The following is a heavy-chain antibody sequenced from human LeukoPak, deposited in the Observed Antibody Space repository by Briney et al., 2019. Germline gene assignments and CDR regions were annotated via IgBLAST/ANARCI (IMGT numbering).Heavy chain of an antibody. CDR2: ILYTGST. CDR1: GGSISSGGYY. V-gene: IGHV4-39*01. Sequence: SETLSLTCTVPGGSISSGGYYWGCIRQSPGKGLEWIGNILYTGSTNYNPSIKSRVTLSVDTSKNQFSRKVSAVTAADTAVYYCVRRRESRLPYYWGQGTLVTVSS. J-gene: IGHJ4*02. D-gene: IGHD3-10*01. CDR3: VRRRESRLPYY.